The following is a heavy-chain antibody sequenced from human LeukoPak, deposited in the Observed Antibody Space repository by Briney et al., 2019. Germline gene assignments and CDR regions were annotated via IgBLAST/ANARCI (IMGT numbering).Heavy chain of an antibody. V-gene: IGHV4-59*01. D-gene: IGHD3-3*01. CDR1: GCSISSYY. Sequence: SETLSLTCTVSGCSISSYYWSWIRQPPGKGLEWIGHIYYSGSTNYNPSLKSRVTISVDTSKCQFSLKLSSVTAADTAVYYCASRSSIWSGYQDTLYYFDSWGQGTLVTVSS. CDR2: IYYSGST. J-gene: IGHJ4*02. CDR3: ASRSSIWSGYQDTLYYFDS.